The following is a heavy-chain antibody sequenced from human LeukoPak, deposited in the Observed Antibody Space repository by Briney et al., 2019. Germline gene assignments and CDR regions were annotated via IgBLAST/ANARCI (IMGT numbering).Heavy chain of an antibody. V-gene: IGHV3-23*01. J-gene: IGHJ4*02. Sequence: GGSLRLSCAASGFTFSSYAMSWVRQAPGKGLEWVSAISGSGGSTYYADSVKGRFTISRDNSKNTLYLQMSSLRAEDTAVYYCAKALGIAVAGLDYWGQGTLVTVSS. CDR2: ISGSGGST. CDR3: AKALGIAVAGLDY. CDR1: GFTFSSYA. D-gene: IGHD6-19*01.